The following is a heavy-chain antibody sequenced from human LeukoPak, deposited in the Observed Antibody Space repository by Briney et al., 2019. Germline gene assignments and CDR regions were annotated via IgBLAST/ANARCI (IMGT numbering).Heavy chain of an antibody. V-gene: IGHV5-51*01. Sequence: GEPLKISCKGSGYSFSNYWIGWVRQMSGKGLEWMGIIYPGDSDTIYSPSFQGQVTISADKSISTAYLQWSSLKASDTAMYYCARRNGYNHFDYWGQGTLVTVSS. CDR3: ARRNGYNHFDY. D-gene: IGHD5-24*01. CDR2: IYPGDSDT. J-gene: IGHJ4*02. CDR1: GYSFSNYW.